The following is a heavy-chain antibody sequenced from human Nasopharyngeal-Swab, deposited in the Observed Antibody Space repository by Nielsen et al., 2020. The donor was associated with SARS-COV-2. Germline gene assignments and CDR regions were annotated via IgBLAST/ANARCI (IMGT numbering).Heavy chain of an antibody. V-gene: IGHV1-46*01. Sequence: ASVKVSCKASGYTFTSYYMHWVRQAPGQGLEWMGIINPSGGSTIYAQKFQGRVTMTRDTSTSTVYMELSSLRSEDTAVYYCARDLYSSGWYRTNWYFELWGRGTLVTVSS. CDR3: ARDLYSSGWYRTNWYFEL. CDR1: GYTFTSYY. D-gene: IGHD6-19*01. CDR2: INPSGGST. J-gene: IGHJ2*01.